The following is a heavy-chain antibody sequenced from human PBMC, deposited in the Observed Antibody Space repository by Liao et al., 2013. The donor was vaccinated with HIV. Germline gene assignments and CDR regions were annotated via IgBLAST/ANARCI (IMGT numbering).Heavy chain of an antibody. Sequence: QVQLQESGPGLVKPSETLSLTCTVSGGSISSYYWSWIRQPPGKGLEWIGYIYYSGSTYYNPSLKSRVTISVDTSKNQFSLKLRSVTAADTAVYYCARGGVYARFDYWGQGTLVTVSS. CDR3: ARGGVYARFDY. CDR2: IYYSGST. D-gene: IGHD2-8*01. CDR1: GGSISSYY. V-gene: IGHV4-30-4*08. J-gene: IGHJ4*02.